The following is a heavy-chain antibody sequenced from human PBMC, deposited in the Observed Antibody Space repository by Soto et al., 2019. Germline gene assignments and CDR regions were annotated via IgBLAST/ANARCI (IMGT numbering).Heavy chain of an antibody. V-gene: IGHV3-21*01. J-gene: IGHJ4*02. CDR2: ISSSSSHI. CDR3: VRPGAYFNEDLVY. D-gene: IGHD3-16*01. CDR1: GFTFCSYS. Sequence: WGSPRLSCAACGFTFCSYSMDWVRQDPGKGLEWVSSISSSSSHIYYADSVRGRFTISRDNSKNTVYLQMGSLRPEDTAVYYCVRPGAYFNEDLVYWGQGTLLTVSS.